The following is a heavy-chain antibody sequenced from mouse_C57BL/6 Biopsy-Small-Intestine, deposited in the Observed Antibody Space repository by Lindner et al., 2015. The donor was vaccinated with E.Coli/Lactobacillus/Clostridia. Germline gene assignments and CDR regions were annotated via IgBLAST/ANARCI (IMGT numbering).Heavy chain of an antibody. D-gene: IGHD2-3*01. CDR3: ARLGGGILTGSYDY. V-gene: IGHV1-53*01. CDR2: INPNTGDP. CDR1: GYTFIGHY. J-gene: IGHJ4*01. Sequence: SVKVSCKTSGYTFIGHYMHWVRQAPGQGLEWLGWINPNTGDPNYAQKFQGRVTMTRDTSIRTAYMELSSLTSDDTAVYYCARLGGGILTGSYDYWGQGTLVTVSS.